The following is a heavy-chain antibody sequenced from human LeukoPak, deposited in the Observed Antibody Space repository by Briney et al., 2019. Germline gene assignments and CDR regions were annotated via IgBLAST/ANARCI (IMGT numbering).Heavy chain of an antibody. J-gene: IGHJ4*02. CDR2: VYSDGST. Sequence: GGSLRLSCAASGFTVSSNYMSWVRQAPGEGLEWVPVVYSDGSTYYAGSVKGRFIISRDTSKNTLYLQMNSLRDEDTAVYYCARGGGAFCGDDCYRNFDYWGQGTLVTVSS. D-gene: IGHD2-21*02. CDR3: ARGGGAFCGDDCYRNFDY. V-gene: IGHV3-66*02. CDR1: GFTVSSNY.